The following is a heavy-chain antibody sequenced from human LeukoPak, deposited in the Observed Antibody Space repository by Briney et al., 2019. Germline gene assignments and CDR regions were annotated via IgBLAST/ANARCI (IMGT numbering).Heavy chain of an antibody. J-gene: IGHJ5*02. CDR2: ISYDGSNK. CDR3: ASLGGSGSYYSPNWFDP. CDR1: GFTFSSYA. V-gene: IGHV3-30*04. Sequence: GGSLRLSCAASGFTFSSYAMHWVRQTPGKGLEWVAVISYDGSNKYYADSVKGRFTISRDNSKNTLYLQMNSLRAEDTAVYYCASLGGSGSYYSPNWFDPWGQGTLVTVSS. D-gene: IGHD3-10*01.